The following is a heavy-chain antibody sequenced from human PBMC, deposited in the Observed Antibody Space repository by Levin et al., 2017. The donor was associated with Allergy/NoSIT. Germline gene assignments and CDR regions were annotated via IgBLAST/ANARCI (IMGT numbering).Heavy chain of an antibody. J-gene: IGHJ6*02. D-gene: IGHD2-15*01. CDR2: MNPNSGNT. Sequence: ASVKVSCKASGYTFTSYDINWVRQATGQGLEWMGWMNPNSGNTGYAQKFQGRVTMTRNTSISTAYMELSSLRSEDTAVYYCARGPIAYYYYYYGMDVWGQGTTVTVSS. CDR1: GYTFTSYD. V-gene: IGHV1-8*01. CDR3: ARGPIAYYYYYYGMDV.